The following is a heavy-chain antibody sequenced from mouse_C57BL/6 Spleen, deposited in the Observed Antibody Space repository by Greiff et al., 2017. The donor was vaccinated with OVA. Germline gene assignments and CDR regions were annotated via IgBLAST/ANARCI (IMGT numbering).Heavy chain of an antibody. V-gene: IGHV3-1*01. Sequence: EVQLVESGPGMVKPSQSLSLTCTVTGYSFTSGYDWHWIRHFPGNKLEWMGYISYSGSTNYNPSFNSRTSITHDTSKNQICLKSNAVTTEDTATDYCARRYGGGYFDVWGTGTTVTVSS. CDR3: ARRYGGGYFDV. D-gene: IGHD2-14*01. CDR2: ISYSGST. J-gene: IGHJ1*03. CDR1: GYSFTSGYD.